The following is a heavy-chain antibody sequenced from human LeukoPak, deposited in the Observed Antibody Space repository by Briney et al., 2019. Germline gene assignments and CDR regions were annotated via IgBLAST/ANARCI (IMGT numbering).Heavy chain of an antibody. CDR1: GYSFTSYW. CDR3: ARLVIPIDYYYGMDV. Sequence: GESLKISCKGSGYSFTSYWIGWVRQMPGKGLEWMGIIYPGDSDTRYSPSFRGQVTISADKSISTAYLQWSSLKASDTAMYYCARLVIPIDYYYGMDVWGQGTTVTVSS. J-gene: IGHJ6*02. CDR2: IYPGDSDT. V-gene: IGHV5-51*01. D-gene: IGHD3-22*01.